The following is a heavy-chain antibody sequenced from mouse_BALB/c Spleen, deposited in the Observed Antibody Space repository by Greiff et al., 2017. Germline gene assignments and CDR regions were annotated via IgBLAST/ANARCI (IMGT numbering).Heavy chain of an antibody. CDR1: GFNIKETY. J-gene: IGHJ2*01. V-gene: IGHV14-3*02. Sequence: VQLQQSGAELVKPGASVKLSCTASGFNIKETYMHWVKQRPEQGLEWIGRIDPANGNTKYDPKFQGKATITADTSSNTAYLQLSSLTSEDTAVYYCAREFITTVVAHFDYWGQGTTLTVSS. CDR3: AREFITTVVAHFDY. D-gene: IGHD1-1*01. CDR2: IDPANGNT.